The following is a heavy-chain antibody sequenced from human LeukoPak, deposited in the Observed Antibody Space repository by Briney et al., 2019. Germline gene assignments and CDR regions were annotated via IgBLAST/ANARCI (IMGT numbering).Heavy chain of an antibody. V-gene: IGHV3-23*01. Sequence: PGGSLRLSCAASGFTFSNYAMSWVRQAPGKGLEWVSTIDGPTYRTHYADSVMGRFTISRDNSKNTLYLQMNSLRVEDTAVYFCPTWVGAHFDFWGQGTLVTVSS. CDR3: PTWVGAHFDF. D-gene: IGHD1-26*01. CDR2: IDGPTYRT. CDR1: GFTFSNYA. J-gene: IGHJ4*02.